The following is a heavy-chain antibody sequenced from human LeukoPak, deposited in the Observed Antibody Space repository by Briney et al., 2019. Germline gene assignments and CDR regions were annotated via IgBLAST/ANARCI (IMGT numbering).Heavy chain of an antibody. Sequence: SGGSLRLSCAASGFTFSSSSMTWVRQTPGKGLEWVTNINRDGSEKYYVDSVKGRFTISRDNAKNSLYLQMNSLRAEDTAVYYCATDVGADWGQGTLVTVSS. CDR2: INRDGSEK. CDR3: ATDVGAD. CDR1: GFTFSSSS. J-gene: IGHJ4*02. V-gene: IGHV3-7*01.